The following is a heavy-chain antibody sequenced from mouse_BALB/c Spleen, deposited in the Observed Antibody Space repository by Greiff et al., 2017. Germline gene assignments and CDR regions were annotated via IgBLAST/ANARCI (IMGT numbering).Heavy chain of an antibody. CDR2: IWGDGST. D-gene: IGHD6-5*01. J-gene: IGHJ4*01. V-gene: IGHV2-6-7*01. CDR1: GFSLTGYG. CDR3: AREGRRTYALYAMDY. Sequence: QVQLKESGPGLVAPSQSLSITCTVSGFSLTGYGVNWVRQPPGKGLEWLGMIWGDGSTDYNSALKSRLSISKDNSKSQVFLKMNSLQTDDTARYYCAREGRRTYALYAMDYWGQGTSVTVSS.